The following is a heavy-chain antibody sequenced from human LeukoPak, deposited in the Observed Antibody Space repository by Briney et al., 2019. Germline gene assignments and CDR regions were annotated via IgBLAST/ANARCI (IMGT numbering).Heavy chain of an antibody. D-gene: IGHD6-13*01. Sequence: GSLRLSCAASGFTFSSYWMSWFRQAPGKGLEWVANIKQDGSEKYYVDSVKGRFTISRDNAKNSLYLQMNSLRAEDTAVYYCARGQTSSSWYGGPFDYWGQGTLVTVSS. V-gene: IGHV3-7*01. CDR1: GFTFSSYW. J-gene: IGHJ4*02. CDR2: IKQDGSEK. CDR3: ARGQTSSSWYGGPFDY.